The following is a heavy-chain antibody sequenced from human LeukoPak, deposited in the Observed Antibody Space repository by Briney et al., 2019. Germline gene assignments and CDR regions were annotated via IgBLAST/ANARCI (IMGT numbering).Heavy chain of an antibody. V-gene: IGHV1-24*01. CDR1: GYTLTELS. CDR2: FDPEDGET. J-gene: IGHJ4*02. CDR3: ATTTVTTPEYYFDY. D-gene: IGHD4-11*01. Sequence: ASVKVSCKVSGYTLTELSMHWVRQAPGKGLEWMGGFDPEDGETIYAQKFQGRVTMTEDTSTDTAYMGLSSLRSEDTAVYYCATTTVTTPEYYFDYWGQGTLVTVSS.